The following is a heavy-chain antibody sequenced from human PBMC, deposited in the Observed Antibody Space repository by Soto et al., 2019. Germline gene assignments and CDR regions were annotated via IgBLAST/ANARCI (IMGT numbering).Heavy chain of an antibody. J-gene: IGHJ3*02. CDR3: ARYRDYDFCFDI. Sequence: QVQLVQSGAEVTKPGSSVKVSCKASGGTFSSYTISWVRQAPGQGLEWMGRIIPILGIANSAQKFQGRVTITAEKSTSPAYMEMRSLRSEDTAVDYCARYRDYDFCFDIWGQGTMVTVSS. CDR2: IIPILGIA. D-gene: IGHD3-3*01. CDR1: GGTFSSYT. V-gene: IGHV1-69*02.